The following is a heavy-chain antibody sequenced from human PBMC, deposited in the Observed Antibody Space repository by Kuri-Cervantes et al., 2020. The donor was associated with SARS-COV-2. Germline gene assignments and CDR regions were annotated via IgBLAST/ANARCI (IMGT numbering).Heavy chain of an antibody. Sequence: AETLSLTCTVSGDSIRSSNYYWGWVRQPPGRGLEWIGSIYYSGSTYYNPSLKSRVAISVDTSKNQFSLRLTSVTAADTAVYYCARAPYLDFGAGSYYARGYYYYGMDVWGQGTTVTVSS. V-gene: IGHV4-39*01. CDR3: ARAPYLDFGAGSYYARGYYYYGMDV. D-gene: IGHD3-10*01. J-gene: IGHJ6*02. CDR2: IYYSGST. CDR1: GDSIRSSNYY.